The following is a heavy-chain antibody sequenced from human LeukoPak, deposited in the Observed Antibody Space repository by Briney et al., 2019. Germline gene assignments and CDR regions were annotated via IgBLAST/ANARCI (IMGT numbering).Heavy chain of an antibody. D-gene: IGHD5-24*01. V-gene: IGHV3-7*03. Sequence: GGSLRLSRAASGFTFSNYWMSWVRQAPGRGLEWVASIQQDGSEKYYVDSVKGRFTISRDNAKKSLYLQMNSLRAEDTAVYYCAKDYVSGNGYWDFDYWGQGTLSPSPQ. CDR1: GFTFSNYW. J-gene: IGHJ4*02. CDR3: AKDYVSGNGYWDFDY. CDR2: IQQDGSEK.